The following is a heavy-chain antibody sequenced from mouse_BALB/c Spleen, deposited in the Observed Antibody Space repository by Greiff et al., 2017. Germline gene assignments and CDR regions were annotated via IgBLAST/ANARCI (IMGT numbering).Heavy chain of an antibody. J-gene: IGHJ1*01. D-gene: IGHD2-1*01. CDR2: IWAGGST. V-gene: IGHV2-9*02. CDR1: GFSLTSYV. CDR3: TRDGKRWYFDV. Sequence: VQLVESGPGLVAPSQSLSITCTASGFSLTSYVVHWVRQPPGKGLEWLGVIWAGGSTNYNSALMSRLSISKDNSKSQVFLKMNSLQTDDTAMYYCTRDGKRWYFDVWGAGTTVTVSS.